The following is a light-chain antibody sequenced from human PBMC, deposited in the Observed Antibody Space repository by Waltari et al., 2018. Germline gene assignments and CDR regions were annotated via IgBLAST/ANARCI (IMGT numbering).Light chain of an antibody. CDR3: IQSIQLPPLT. CDR1: QCLLHSDGNTY. J-gene: IGKJ4*01. Sequence: DIVMTQTPLSLSVTPGQPASIPCKSSQCLLHSDGNTYLYWYLQKPGQHPQLLIYEVANRLSSGLAGMISGGSGTAVILIISRMVADDDCVVYCIQSIQLPPLTFGGGTKVEIK. CDR2: EVA. V-gene: IGKV2D-29*01.